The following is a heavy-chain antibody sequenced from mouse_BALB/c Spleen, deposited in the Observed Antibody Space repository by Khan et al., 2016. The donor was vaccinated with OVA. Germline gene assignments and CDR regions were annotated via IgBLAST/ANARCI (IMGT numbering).Heavy chain of an antibody. Sequence: QVQLKQSGPGLVAPSQSLSITCTISGFSLTSYGVHWVRQPPGKGLEWLVMIWSGGSTSYNSALKSRMSISKDNSKSQVFLKMNRLQTDDTAMYCCARGIKYYGSLLLDYWGQGTTLTVSS. CDR1: GFSLTSYG. J-gene: IGHJ2*01. V-gene: IGHV2-6*02. CDR2: IWSGGST. CDR3: ARGIKYYGSLLLDY. D-gene: IGHD1-1*01.